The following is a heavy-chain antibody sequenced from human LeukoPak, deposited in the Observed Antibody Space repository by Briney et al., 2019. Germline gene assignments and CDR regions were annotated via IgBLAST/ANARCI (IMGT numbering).Heavy chain of an antibody. CDR3: ARERGDTAMVFDY. CDR1: GFTFSDYY. Sequence: VGSLRLSCAASGFTFSDYYMSWIRQAPGKGLEWVSYISSSSSYTNYADSVKGRFTISRDNAKNSLYLQMNSLRAEDTAVYYCARERGDTAMVFDYWGQGTLVTVSS. V-gene: IGHV3-11*06. CDR2: ISSSSSYT. D-gene: IGHD5-18*01. J-gene: IGHJ4*02.